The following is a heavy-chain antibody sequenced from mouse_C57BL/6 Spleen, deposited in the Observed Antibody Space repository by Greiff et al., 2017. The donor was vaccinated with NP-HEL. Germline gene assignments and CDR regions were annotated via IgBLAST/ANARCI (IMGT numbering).Heavy chain of an antibody. Sequence: LQESGTELVKPGASVKLSCKASGYTFTSYWMHWVKQRPGQGLEWIGNINPSNGGTNYNEKFKSKATLTVDKSSSTAYMQLSSLTSEDSAVYYCARFSNYYGSSFDYWGQGTTLTVSS. V-gene: IGHV1-53*01. CDR2: INPSNGGT. CDR3: ARFSNYYGSSFDY. D-gene: IGHD1-1*01. J-gene: IGHJ2*01. CDR1: GYTFTSYW.